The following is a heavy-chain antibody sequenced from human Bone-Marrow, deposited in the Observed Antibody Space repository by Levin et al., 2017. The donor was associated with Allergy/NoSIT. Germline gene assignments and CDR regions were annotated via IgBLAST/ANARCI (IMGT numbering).Heavy chain of an antibody. V-gene: IGHV3-23*01. J-gene: IGHJ4*02. D-gene: IGHD3-3*01. Sequence: GGSLRLSCAASGFTFSSYAMSWVRQAPGKGLEWVSAISGSGGSTYYADSVKGRFTISRDNSKNTLYLQMNSLRAEDTAVYYCAKSGTIFGVVIKDFDYWGQGTLVTVSS. CDR3: AKSGTIFGVVIKDFDY. CDR2: ISGSGGST. CDR1: GFTFSSYA.